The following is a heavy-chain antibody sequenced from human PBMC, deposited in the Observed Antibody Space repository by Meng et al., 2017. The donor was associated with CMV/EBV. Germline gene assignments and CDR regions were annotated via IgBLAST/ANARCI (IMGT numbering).Heavy chain of an antibody. Sequence: SGSTCSSYARTWVGQAPGKGLKWVLVIDSGGSSTYYAYSVKGRFTIARDNSKTSLYLQMISLRAEDTAVYYCAKAFSDGYNCFDTWGQGTLVTVSS. CDR1: GSTCSSYA. V-gene: IGHV3-23*03. D-gene: IGHD5-24*01. CDR3: AKAFSDGYNCFDT. J-gene: IGHJ5*02. CDR2: IDSGGSST.